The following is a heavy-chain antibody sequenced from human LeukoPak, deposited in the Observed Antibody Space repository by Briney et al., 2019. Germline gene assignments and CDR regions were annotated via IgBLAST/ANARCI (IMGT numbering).Heavy chain of an antibody. Sequence: ASVKVSCKTSGGTFTSYAITWLRQAPGQGLEGMGKIIPISGTTNYAQKFQGRVTFTADESTSTAYMELSSLRSEDTALYYCARKLRLGGNWFDPWGQGTLVTVSS. D-gene: IGHD1-26*01. CDR2: IIPISGTT. CDR1: GGTFTSYA. CDR3: ARKLRLGGNWFDP. J-gene: IGHJ5*02. V-gene: IGHV1-69*13.